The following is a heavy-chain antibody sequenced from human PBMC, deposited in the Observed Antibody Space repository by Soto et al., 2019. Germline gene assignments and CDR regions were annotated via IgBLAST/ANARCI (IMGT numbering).Heavy chain of an antibody. CDR1: GAALNSGNYY. CDR3: ARLRIATNNYKWFDP. V-gene: IGHV4-31*03. CDR2: IYVTGAV. Sequence: TSETLSLTCIVSGAALNSGNYYGIWIRQVPGKGLEWIGHIYVTGAVDYNPSLRDRITISQDTSERQFSLNLRLVTAADTAVYYCARLRIATNNYKWFDPWGQGTLVTVSS. J-gene: IGHJ5*02. D-gene: IGHD2-21*01.